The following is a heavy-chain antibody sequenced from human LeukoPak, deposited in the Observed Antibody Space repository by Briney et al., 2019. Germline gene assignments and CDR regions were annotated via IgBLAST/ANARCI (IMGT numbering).Heavy chain of an antibody. CDR1: GGSISNYY. Sequence: PSETLSLTCTVSGGSISNYYWSWIRQPPGKGLEWIGYIYYSGSTNYNPSLKSRVTISVDTSNNQFSLRLSSVTAADTAMYYCARSPESGWNDYWGRGTLVTVSS. CDR2: IYYSGST. V-gene: IGHV4-59*01. J-gene: IGHJ4*02. D-gene: IGHD6-19*01. CDR3: ARSPESGWNDY.